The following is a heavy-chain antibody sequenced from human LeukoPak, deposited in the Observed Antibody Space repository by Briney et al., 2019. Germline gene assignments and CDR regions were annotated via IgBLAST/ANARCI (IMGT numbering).Heavy chain of an antibody. CDR2: INPSGGST. CDR3: ARDRPSFDDYGDYGVDY. Sequence: EASVKVSCKASGYTFTGYYMHWVRQAPGQGLEWMGIINPSGGSTSYAQKFQGRVTMTRDTSTSTVYMELSSLRSEDTAVYYCARDRPSFDDYGDYGVDYWGQGTLVTVSS. V-gene: IGHV1-46*01. D-gene: IGHD4-17*01. J-gene: IGHJ4*02. CDR1: GYTFTGYY.